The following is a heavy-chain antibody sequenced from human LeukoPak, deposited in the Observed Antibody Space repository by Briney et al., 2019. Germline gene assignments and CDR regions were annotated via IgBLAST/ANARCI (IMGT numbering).Heavy chain of an antibody. J-gene: IGHJ4*02. CDR2: ISWNSGSI. V-gene: IGHV3-9*01. Sequence: PGGSLRLSCAASGFTFDDYAMHWVRQAPGKGLEWVSGISWNSGSIGYADSVKGRFTISRDNAENSLYLQMNSLRAEDTALYYCAKDIGSGWYLSRLGVDYWGQGTLVTVSS. CDR3: AKDIGSGWYLSRLGVDY. CDR1: GFTFDDYA. D-gene: IGHD6-19*01.